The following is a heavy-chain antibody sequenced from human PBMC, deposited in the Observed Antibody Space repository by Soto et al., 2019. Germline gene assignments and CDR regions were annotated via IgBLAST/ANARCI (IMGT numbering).Heavy chain of an antibody. CDR1: GGSISSGDYY. Sequence: QVQLQESGPGLVKPSQTLSLTCTVSGGSISSGDYYWRWIRQPPGKGLEWIGDIYYSGSTYYNPSLKTRVTISVDTSKNQFSLKLSSVTAADTAVYYCARARGARYFDYWGQGTLVTVSS. CDR2: IYYSGST. V-gene: IGHV4-30-4*01. J-gene: IGHJ4*02. CDR3: ARARGARYFDY. D-gene: IGHD2-15*01.